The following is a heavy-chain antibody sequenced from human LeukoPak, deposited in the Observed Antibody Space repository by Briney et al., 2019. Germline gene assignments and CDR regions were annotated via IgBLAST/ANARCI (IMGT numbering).Heavy chain of an antibody. CDR3: AREGTGSYMDV. Sequence: QPGGSLRLSCVASGFTFSSYWMHWVRQAPGKGLVWVSRIRTDGTITTYADSVKGRFSISRDNAKNTLYLQVNSLRVEDTAVYYCAREGTGSYMDVWGKGTTVTVSS. D-gene: IGHD1/OR15-1a*01. CDR2: IRTDGTIT. V-gene: IGHV3-74*03. CDR1: GFTFSSYW. J-gene: IGHJ6*03.